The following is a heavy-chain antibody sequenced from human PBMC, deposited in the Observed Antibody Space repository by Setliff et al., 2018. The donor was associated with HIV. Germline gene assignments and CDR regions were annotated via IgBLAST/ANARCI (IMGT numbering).Heavy chain of an antibody. V-gene: IGHV4-34*01. D-gene: IGHD2-2*01. J-gene: IGHJ6*03. CDR3: ARAFLLVPAARDYYYYMDV. CDR2: INHNGIT. CDR1: GGSFSSSY. Sequence: LSLTCAVYGGSFSSSYWSWIRQAPGKGLEWIGQINHNGITHYNPSLETRVTMFADTSKNQFSLRLSPVTAADTAFYYCARAFLLVPAARDYYYYMDVWGKGTTVTVSS.